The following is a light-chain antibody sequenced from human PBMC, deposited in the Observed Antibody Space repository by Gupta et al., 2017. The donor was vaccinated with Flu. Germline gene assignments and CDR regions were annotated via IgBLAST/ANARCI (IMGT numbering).Light chain of an antibody. Sequence: QSVLTQPPSVSAAPGQKVTISCAGGNSNIANNYVSWYQHLPGTATNLLLSENNKRPSAMPARISGSTSGTATTVGITGLPSGDEADYYCGTWESRRSVSYVFGTGTKVTVL. J-gene: IGLJ1*01. CDR2: ENN. CDR1: NSNIANNY. CDR3: GTWESRRSVSYV. V-gene: IGLV1-51*02.